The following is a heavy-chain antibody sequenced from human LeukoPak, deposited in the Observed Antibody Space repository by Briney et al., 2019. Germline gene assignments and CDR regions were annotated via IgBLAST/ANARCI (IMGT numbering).Heavy chain of an antibody. D-gene: IGHD3-10*01. CDR3: ATGRITMVRGVIKYDY. CDR1: GYTLTELS. CDR2: FDPEDGET. J-gene: IGHJ4*02. V-gene: IGHV1-24*01. Sequence: ASVKVSCKVSGYTLTELSMRWVRQAPGKGLEWMGGFDPEDGETIYAQKFQGGVTMTEDTSTDTAYMELSSLRSEDTAVYYCATGRITMVRGVIKYDYWGQGTLVTVSS.